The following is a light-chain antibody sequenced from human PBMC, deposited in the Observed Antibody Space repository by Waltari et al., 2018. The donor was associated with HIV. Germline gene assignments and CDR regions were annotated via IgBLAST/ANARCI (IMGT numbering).Light chain of an antibody. CDR1: KLGDKY. Sequence: SYELTQPPSVSVSPGQTASITCSGDKLGDKYACWYHQKPGQSPVLIIYPDSKRPSGSPERCSGSNSGNTATLTISGTQARDEADYYCQAWDSNTWVFGGGTKLTVL. CDR2: PDS. CDR3: QAWDSNTWV. V-gene: IGLV3-1*01. J-gene: IGLJ3*02.